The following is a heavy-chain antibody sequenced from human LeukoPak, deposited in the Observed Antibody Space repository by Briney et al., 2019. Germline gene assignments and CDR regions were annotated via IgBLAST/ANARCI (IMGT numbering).Heavy chain of an antibody. J-gene: IGHJ6*03. CDR3: ARTGPMVGYMDV. V-gene: IGHV1-2*02. CDR2: INPNSGGT. D-gene: IGHD3-10*01. CDR1: GYTFTGYY. Sequence: ASVKVSFKASGYTFTGYYMHWVRQAPGQGLEWMGWINPNSGGTNYAQKFQGRVIMTRDTSISTAYMELSRLRSDDTAVYYCARTGPMVGYMDVWGKGTTVTVSS.